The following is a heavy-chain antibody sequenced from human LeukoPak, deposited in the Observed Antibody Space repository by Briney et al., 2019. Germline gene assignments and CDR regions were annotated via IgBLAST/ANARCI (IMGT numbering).Heavy chain of an antibody. CDR2: ITNNGRKT. Sequence: GGSLRLSCAASGFTFSDYFMGWVRQAPGKGLEWVSYITNNGRKTYYADSMKGRFTISRDNAKNSLFLQMNSLRAEDTALYYCAKQRPGTPSGLDYWGQGTLVTVSS. CDR1: GFTFSDYF. J-gene: IGHJ4*02. CDR3: AKQRPGTPSGLDY. D-gene: IGHD1/OR15-1a*01. V-gene: IGHV3-11*04.